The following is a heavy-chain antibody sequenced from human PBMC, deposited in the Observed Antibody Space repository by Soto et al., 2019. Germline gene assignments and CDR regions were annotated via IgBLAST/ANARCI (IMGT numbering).Heavy chain of an antibody. Sequence: QVQLVQSGAEVKKPGASVKVSCKASGYTFTSYAMHWVRQAPGQRLEWMGWINAGNGNTKYSQKFQGRVTITRDTSASTAYMEQRSMRSEATAVYYCARTVGYYYGMDVWGQGTTVTVSS. CDR1: GYTFTSYA. D-gene: IGHD4-17*01. CDR2: INAGNGNT. V-gene: IGHV1-3*01. J-gene: IGHJ6*02. CDR3: ARTVGYYYGMDV.